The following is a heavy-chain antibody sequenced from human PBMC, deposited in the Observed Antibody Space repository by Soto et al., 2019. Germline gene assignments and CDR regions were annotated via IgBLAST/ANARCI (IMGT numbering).Heavy chain of an antibody. V-gene: IGHV1-2*04. CDR1: GYTFTGYY. D-gene: IGHD3-22*01. CDR2: INPNSGGT. Sequence: ASVKVSCKASGYTFTGYYMHWVRQAPGQGLEWMGWINPNSGGTNYAQKFQGWVTMTRDTSISTAYMELSRLRSDDTAVYYCARALMDYYDSSGYYSPYGMDVWGQGTTVTVSS. CDR3: ARALMDYYDSSGYYSPYGMDV. J-gene: IGHJ6*02.